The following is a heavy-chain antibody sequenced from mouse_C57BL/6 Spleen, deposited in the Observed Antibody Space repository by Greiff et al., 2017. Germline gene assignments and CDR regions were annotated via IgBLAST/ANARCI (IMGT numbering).Heavy chain of an antibody. CDR1: GFTFSNYW. CDR2: IRLKSDNYAT. D-gene: IGHD4-1*01. CDR3: TGENWDVWYFDV. J-gene: IGHJ1*03. Sequence: VQLKQSGGGLVQPGGSMKLSCVASGFTFSNYWMNWVRQSPEKGLEWVAQIRLKSDNYATHYAESVKGRFTISRDDSKSSVDLQMNNLRAEDTGNYYCTGENWDVWYFDVWGTGTTVTVSS. V-gene: IGHV6-3*01.